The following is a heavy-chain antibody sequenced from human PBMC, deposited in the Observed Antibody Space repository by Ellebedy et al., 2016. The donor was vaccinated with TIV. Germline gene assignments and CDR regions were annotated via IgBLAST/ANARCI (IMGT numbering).Heavy chain of an antibody. V-gene: IGHV1-2*06. CDR3: ARAYYYDSIAYYFDS. D-gene: IGHD3-22*01. J-gene: IGHJ4*02. Sequence: ASVKVSCKTSGYSFTAYFLHWVRQAPGQGLEWMGRINPKSGDTTYAQKFLGRVTLTRDTSISTAYMGLSRLRSDDTAIYYCARAYYYDSIAYYFDSWGQGTLVTVSS. CDR1: GYSFTAYF. CDR2: INPKSGDT.